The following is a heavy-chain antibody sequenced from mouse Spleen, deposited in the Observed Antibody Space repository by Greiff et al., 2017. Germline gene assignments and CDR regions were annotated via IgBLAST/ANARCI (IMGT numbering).Heavy chain of an antibody. V-gene: IGHV5-12-1*01. CDR3: ARDKTSSYFDY. J-gene: IGHJ2*01. CDR1: GFTFSSYY. CDR2: ISSGGGST. Sequence: DVQLVESGGGLVKLGGSLKLSCAASGFTFSSYYMSWVRQTPEKRLEWVATISSGGGSTYYPDSVKGRFTISRDNAKNTLYLQMSSLNSEDTAVYYCARDKTSSYFDYWGQGTTLTVSS.